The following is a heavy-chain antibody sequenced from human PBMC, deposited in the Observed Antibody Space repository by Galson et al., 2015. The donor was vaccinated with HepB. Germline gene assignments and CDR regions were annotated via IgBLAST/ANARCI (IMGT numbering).Heavy chain of an antibody. CDR1: GFSLSTDGVR. Sequence: PALVKPTQTLTLTCTFSGFSLSTDGVRVGWLRQSPGKALEWVARIDWDDDKFYRTSLKTRLTISKDTSKNQVVLTMTNMDPVDTGTYYCARIRAWGDLSEAWGQGTMVTASS. J-gene: IGHJ3*01. D-gene: IGHD2/OR15-2a*01. V-gene: IGHV2-70*04. CDR3: ARIRAWGDLSEA. CDR2: IDWDDDK.